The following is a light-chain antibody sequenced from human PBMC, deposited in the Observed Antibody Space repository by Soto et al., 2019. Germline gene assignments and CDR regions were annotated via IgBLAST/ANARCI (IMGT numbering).Light chain of an antibody. J-gene: IGKJ1*01. Sequence: EIVLTQSPATLSLSPGERATLSCRASQSVSSYLAWYQQKPGQAPRLLIYDASNRATGIPARFSVSGSGTDFTLTISSLEPEDFAVYYCQQRSNWPWTFGQGTKVDI. CDR1: QSVSSY. V-gene: IGKV3-11*01. CDR2: DAS. CDR3: QQRSNWPWT.